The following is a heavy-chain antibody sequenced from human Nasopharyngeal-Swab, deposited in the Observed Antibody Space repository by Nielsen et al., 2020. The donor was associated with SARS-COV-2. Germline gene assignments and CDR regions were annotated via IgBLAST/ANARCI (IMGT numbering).Heavy chain of an antibody. CDR3: ARDSSSWYPNAPFDY. Sequence: SETLSLICTVSGASVSDYYWSWVRQPPGKGLEWIGRIYTSGSTNYNPSLKSRVTMSVDTSKNQFSLKLSSVTAADTAVYYCARDSSSWYPNAPFDYWGQGTLVTVSS. V-gene: IGHV4-4*07. CDR2: IYTSGST. D-gene: IGHD6-13*01. J-gene: IGHJ4*02. CDR1: GASVSDYY.